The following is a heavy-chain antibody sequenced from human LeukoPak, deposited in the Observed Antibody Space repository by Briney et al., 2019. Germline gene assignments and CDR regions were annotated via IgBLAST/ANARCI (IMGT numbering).Heavy chain of an antibody. Sequence: GGSLRLSCAASGFTFSSYGMHWVRQAPGKGLEWVAVISYDGSNKYYADSVKGRFTTSRDNSKNTLYLQMNSLRAEDTAVYYCAKDRIDARHDAFDIWGQGTMVTVSS. CDR2: ISYDGSNK. J-gene: IGHJ3*02. D-gene: IGHD2-15*01. CDR3: AKDRIDARHDAFDI. V-gene: IGHV3-30*18. CDR1: GFTFSSYG.